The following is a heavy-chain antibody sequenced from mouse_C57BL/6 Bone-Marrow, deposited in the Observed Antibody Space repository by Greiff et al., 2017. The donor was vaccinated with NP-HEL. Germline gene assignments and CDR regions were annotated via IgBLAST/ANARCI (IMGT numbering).Heavy chain of an antibody. CDR3: AREGSPWVAY. J-gene: IGHJ3*01. CDR1: GFTFSSYA. CDR2: ISDGGSYT. D-gene: IGHD1-1*01. V-gene: IGHV5-4*01. Sequence: DVKLVESGGGLVKPGGSLKLSCAASGFTFSSYAMSWVRQTPEKRLEWVATISDGGSYTYYPDNVKGRFTISRDNAKNNLYLQMSHLKSEDTAMYYCAREGSPWVAYWGQGTLVTVSA.